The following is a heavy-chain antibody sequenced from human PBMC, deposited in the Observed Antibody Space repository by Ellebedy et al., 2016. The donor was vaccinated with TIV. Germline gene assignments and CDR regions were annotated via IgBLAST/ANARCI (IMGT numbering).Heavy chain of an antibody. CDR1: GGTFSSYA. CDR3: ARAPPYSSGWYRYYFDY. D-gene: IGHD6-19*01. J-gene: IGHJ4*02. V-gene: IGHV1-69*13. Sequence: SVKVSXKASGGTFSSYAISWVRQAPGQGLEWMGGIIPIFGTANYAQKFQGRVTITADESTSTAYMELSSLRSEDTAVYYCARAPPYSSGWYRYYFDYWGQGTLVTVSS. CDR2: IIPIFGTA.